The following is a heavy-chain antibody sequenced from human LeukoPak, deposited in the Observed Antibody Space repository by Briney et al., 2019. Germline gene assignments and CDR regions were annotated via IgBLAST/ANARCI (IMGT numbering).Heavy chain of an antibody. D-gene: IGHD3-10*01. CDR1: GFTFSSYW. CDR3: ARSRGSGWFGESLGYNWFDP. V-gene: IGHV3-7*01. J-gene: IGHJ5*02. CDR2: IKQDGSEK. Sequence: GGSLRLSCAASGFTFSSYWMSWVRQAPGKGLEWVANIKQDGSEKYYVDSVKGRFTISRDNAKNSLYLQMNSLRAEDTAVYYCARSRGSGWFGESLGYNWFDPWGQGTLATVSS.